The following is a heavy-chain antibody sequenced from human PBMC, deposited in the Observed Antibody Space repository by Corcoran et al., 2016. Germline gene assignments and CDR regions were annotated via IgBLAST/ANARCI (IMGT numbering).Heavy chain of an antibody. Sequence: QVQLVESGGGVVQPGRSLRLSCAASGFTFSSYGMHWVRQAPGKGLEWVAVISYDGSNKYYADSVKGRFTISRDNSKNTLYLQMNSLRAEDTAVYYFAKDPAFGGIWSGYYIYYYGMDVWGQGTTVTVSS. CDR1: GFTFSSYG. CDR3: AKDPAFGGIWSGYYIYYYGMDV. D-gene: IGHD3-3*01. J-gene: IGHJ6*02. V-gene: IGHV3-30*18. CDR2: ISYDGSNK.